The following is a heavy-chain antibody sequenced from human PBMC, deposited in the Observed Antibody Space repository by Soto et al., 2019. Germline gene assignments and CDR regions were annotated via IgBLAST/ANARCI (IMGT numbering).Heavy chain of an antibody. D-gene: IGHD4-17*01. CDR3: AQDQTVNYGTFDY. CDR1: GFTFSNYA. V-gene: IGHV3-30-3*01. J-gene: IGHJ4*02. Sequence: GVSLRLSCSASGFTFSNYAMHWVRQAPGKGLEWVALISYDGSNKYYADSMKGRFTISRDNSKNTLYLQMNSLRAEDTAVYYCAQDQTVNYGTFDYWGQGNLVTVPS. CDR2: ISYDGSNK.